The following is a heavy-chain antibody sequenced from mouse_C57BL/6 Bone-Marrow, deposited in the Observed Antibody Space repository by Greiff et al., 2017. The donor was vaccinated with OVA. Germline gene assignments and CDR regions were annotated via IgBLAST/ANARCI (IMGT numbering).Heavy chain of an antibody. CDR1: GFTFSSYA. D-gene: IGHD2-2*01. CDR2: ISDGGSYT. J-gene: IGHJ4*01. Sequence: EVKLVESGGGLVKPGGSLKLSCAASGFTFSSYAMSWVRQTPEKRLEWVATISDGGSYTYYPDNVKGRFTISRDNAKNNLYLQMSHMKSEDTAMYYCARAGYYGYDGHYYAMDYWGKGTSVTVSS. CDR3: ARAGYYGYDGHYYAMDY. V-gene: IGHV5-4*03.